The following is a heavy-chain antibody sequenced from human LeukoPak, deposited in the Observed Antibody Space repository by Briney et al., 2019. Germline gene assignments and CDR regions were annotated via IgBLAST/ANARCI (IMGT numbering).Heavy chain of an antibody. Sequence: PSETLSLTCTVSGYSISSGDYYWSWLRQPAGEGLEWMGRISSSGSTNYNPSLKSRVTISVDTSKNQFSLKLSSVTAADTAVYFCARGPYSYDSSGAFDIWGQGTMVTVSS. CDR1: GYSISSGDYY. V-gene: IGHV4-61*02. CDR3: ARGPYSYDSSGAFDI. J-gene: IGHJ3*02. CDR2: ISSSGST. D-gene: IGHD3-22*01.